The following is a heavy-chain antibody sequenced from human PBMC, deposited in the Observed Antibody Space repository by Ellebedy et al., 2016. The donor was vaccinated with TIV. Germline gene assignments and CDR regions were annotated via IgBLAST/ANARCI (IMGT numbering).Heavy chain of an antibody. CDR2: ISGSGGST. J-gene: IGHJ4*02. CDR3: ANRAQDFGVVIHFDY. D-gene: IGHD3-3*01. V-gene: IGHV3-23*01. Sequence: PGGSLRLSCAASGFTFSSYAMSWVRQAPGKGLEWVSAISGSGGSTYYADSVKSRFTISRDNSKNTLYLQMNSLRAEDTAVYYCANRAQDFGVVIHFDYWGQGTLVTVSS. CDR1: GFTFSSYA.